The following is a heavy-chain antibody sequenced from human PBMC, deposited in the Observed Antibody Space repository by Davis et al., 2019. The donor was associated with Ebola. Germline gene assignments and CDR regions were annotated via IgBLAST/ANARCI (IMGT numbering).Heavy chain of an antibody. CDR3: ARDSRSRGFPF. J-gene: IGHJ4*02. CDR2: IRSKANSYAT. V-gene: IGHV3-73*01. D-gene: IGHD3-22*01. CDR1: GFTFSGSA. Sequence: GESLKISCAASGFTFSGSAMHWVRQASGKGLEWVGRIRSKANSYATAYAASVKGRFTISRDDSKNTAYLQMNSLRAEDTAVYYCARDSRSRGFPFWGQGTLVSVAS.